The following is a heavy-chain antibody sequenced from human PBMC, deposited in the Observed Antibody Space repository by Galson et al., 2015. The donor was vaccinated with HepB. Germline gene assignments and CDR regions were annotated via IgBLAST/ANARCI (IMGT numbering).Heavy chain of an antibody. J-gene: IGHJ6*03. V-gene: IGHV3-30*12. CDR2: ISSDGRTK. D-gene: IGHD2-2*01. CDR3: AREADVVIPTAVESYYYYYMDV. CDR1: GFTFTWYG. Sequence: SLRLSCAASGFTFTWYGMHWVRQAPGRGLEWVAVISSDGRTKNYADSVKGRFTISRDSSKNTLYLQMNSLRVEDTAVYYCAREADVVIPTAVESYYYYYMDVWGKGTTVTVSS.